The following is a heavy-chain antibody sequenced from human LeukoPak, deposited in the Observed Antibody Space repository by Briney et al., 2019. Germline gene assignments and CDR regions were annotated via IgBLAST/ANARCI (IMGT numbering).Heavy chain of an antibody. CDR1: GFTFSSYA. CDR2: ISGSGGST. D-gene: IGHD6-6*01. Sequence: GGSLRLSCAASGFTFSSYAMNWVRQAPGEGLEWVSAISGSGGSTYHADSVKGRFTISRDSSKNTLFLQMNSLRAEDAAVYYCAKGRGIAARPDYFDYWGQGTLVTVSS. J-gene: IGHJ4*02. CDR3: AKGRGIAARPDYFDY. V-gene: IGHV3-23*01.